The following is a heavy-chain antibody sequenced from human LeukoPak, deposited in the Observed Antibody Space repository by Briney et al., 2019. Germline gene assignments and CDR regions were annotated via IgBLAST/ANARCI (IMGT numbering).Heavy chain of an antibody. Sequence: GRSLRLSCAASGFTFSSYAMHWVRQAPGNGLEWVAVISYDGSNKYYADSVKGRFTISRDNSKNTLYLQMNSLRAEDTAVYYCARDGGYGYNFYDAFDIWGQGTMVTVSS. D-gene: IGHD5-24*01. CDR2: ISYDGSNK. CDR1: GFTFSSYA. J-gene: IGHJ3*02. V-gene: IGHV3-30-3*01. CDR3: ARDGGYGYNFYDAFDI.